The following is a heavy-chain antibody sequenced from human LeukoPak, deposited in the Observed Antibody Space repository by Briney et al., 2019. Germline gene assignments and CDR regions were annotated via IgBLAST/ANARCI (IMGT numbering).Heavy chain of an antibody. Sequence: SGGSLRLSCAASGFTFSTYWMNWVRQAPGKGLEWVANIKQDGSEKYYVDSVKGRFTPSRDSAKNSLYLQMNSLGAEDTAVYYCARAEWSNWYFDLWGRGTLVTVSS. J-gene: IGHJ2*01. CDR2: IKQDGSEK. CDR3: ARAEWSNWYFDL. V-gene: IGHV3-7*03. D-gene: IGHD3-3*01. CDR1: GFTFSTYW.